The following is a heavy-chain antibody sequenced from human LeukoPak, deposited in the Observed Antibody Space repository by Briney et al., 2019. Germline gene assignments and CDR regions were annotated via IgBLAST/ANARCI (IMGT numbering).Heavy chain of an antibody. D-gene: IGHD3-16*02. CDR2: IYTSGST. J-gene: IGHJ3*02. CDR1: GGSISSYY. V-gene: IGHV4-4*07. CDR3: ARPVMTTFGGVIVPDAIDI. Sequence: PSETLSLTCTVSGGSISSYYWSWIRQPAGKGLEWIGRIYTSGSTNYNPSLKSRVTMSVDTSKNQFSLKLSSVTAADTAVYYCARPVMTTFGGVIVPDAIDIWGQGTMVTVSS.